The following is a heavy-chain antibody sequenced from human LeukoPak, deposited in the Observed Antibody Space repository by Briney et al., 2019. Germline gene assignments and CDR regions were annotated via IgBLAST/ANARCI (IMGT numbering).Heavy chain of an antibody. V-gene: IGHV3-23*01. D-gene: IGHD4-17*01. Sequence: PGGSLRLSCAASGFTFSRYAMSWVRQAPGKGLEWVSSFSGSDGTTYYADSVKGRFTISRDNSKNTLFLQMISLRGEDTAVYYCAKVGLRATTPFDYWGQGTLVTVSS. CDR1: GFTFSRYA. CDR2: FSGSDGTT. J-gene: IGHJ4*02. CDR3: AKVGLRATTPFDY.